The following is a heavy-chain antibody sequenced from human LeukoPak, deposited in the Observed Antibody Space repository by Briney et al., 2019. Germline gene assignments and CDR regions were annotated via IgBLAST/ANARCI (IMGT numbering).Heavy chain of an antibody. CDR2: IYPDDSDT. D-gene: IGHD3-10*01. CDR1: GYRFTTYW. CDR3: ARHGGGGFGELLPDY. V-gene: IGHV5-51*01. J-gene: IGHJ4*02. Sequence: GESLKISCKGSGYRFTTYWIGWVRQMPGKGREWMGIIYPDDSDTRYRPSFQGQVTISADKSISTAYLQWSSLKASDTAMYYCARHGGGGFGELLPDYWGQGTLVTVSS.